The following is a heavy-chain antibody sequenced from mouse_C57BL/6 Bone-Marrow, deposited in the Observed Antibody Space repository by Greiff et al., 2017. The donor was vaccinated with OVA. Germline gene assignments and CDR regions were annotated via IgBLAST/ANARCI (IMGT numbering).Heavy chain of an antibody. J-gene: IGHJ1*03. CDR2: IDPSDSYT. V-gene: IGHV1-50*01. CDR1: GYTFTSYW. Sequence: QVQLQQPGAELVKPGASVKLSCKASGYTFTSYWMQWVKQRPGQGLEWIGEIDPSDSYTNYNQKFKGKATLTVDTSSSTAYMQLSSLTSEDSAVYYCARLNYYDGGPYWYFDVWGTGTTVTVSS. CDR3: ARLNYYDGGPYWYFDV. D-gene: IGHD1-1*01.